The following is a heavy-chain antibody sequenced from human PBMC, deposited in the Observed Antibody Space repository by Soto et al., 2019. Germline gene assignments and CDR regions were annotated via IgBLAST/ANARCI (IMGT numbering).Heavy chain of an antibody. J-gene: IGHJ4*02. Sequence: PSETLSLTCAVSGGSISISVNSWNWIRQPPGKGLGRSVNIYHSGYTQYTPTLSSRVIISLDRSKNQFSLTLNSVTAADTAVHYSARPHTYDSTGQHRSQYFDYWGRGTLVTVSS. V-gene: IGHV4-30-2*01. CDR3: ARPHTYDSTGQHRSQYFDY. CDR1: GGSISISVNS. D-gene: IGHD3-22*01. CDR2: IYHSGYT.